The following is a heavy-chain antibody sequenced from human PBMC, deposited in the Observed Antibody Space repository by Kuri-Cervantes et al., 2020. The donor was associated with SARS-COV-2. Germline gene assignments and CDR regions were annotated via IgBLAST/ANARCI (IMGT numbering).Heavy chain of an antibody. CDR1: GGSISSYY. Sequence: SETLSLTCTVSGGSISSYYWSWIRQPPGKGLEWIGYIYYSGSTNYNPTLKSRVTISVDTSKNKFSQKLSSVTAADTAVYYCVRAVKRFDYWGQGTLVTVSS. V-gene: IGHV4-59*12. CDR3: VRAVKRFDY. CDR2: IYYSGST. D-gene: IGHD2/OR15-2a*01. J-gene: IGHJ4*02.